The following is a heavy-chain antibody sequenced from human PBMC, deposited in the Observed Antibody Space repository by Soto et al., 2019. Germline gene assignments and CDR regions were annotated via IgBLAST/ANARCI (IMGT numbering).Heavy chain of an antibody. Sequence: EVQLVESGGNLVQPGGSLRLSCAASGFTFSSNSMNWVRQAPGRGLEWLSYISSSGSNIHYADSVKGRFTISRDNAKNSLYLQMNSLRDEDTAVYYCAMSGGYYTWGQGTLVTASS. CDR1: GFTFSSNS. CDR3: AMSGGYYT. V-gene: IGHV3-48*02. J-gene: IGHJ4*02. CDR2: ISSSGSNI. D-gene: IGHD3-22*01.